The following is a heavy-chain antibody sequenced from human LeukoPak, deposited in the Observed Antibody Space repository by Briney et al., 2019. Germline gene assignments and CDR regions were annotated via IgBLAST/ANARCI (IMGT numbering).Heavy chain of an antibody. J-gene: IGHJ4*02. D-gene: IGHD2-2*01. CDR2: ISYDGSNK. V-gene: IGHV3-30*04. Sequence: PEGSLRLSCAASGFTFSSYAMHWVRQAPGKGLEWVAVISYDGSNKYYADSVKGRFTIPRDNSKNTLYLQMNSLRAEDTAVYYCARSAGYCSSTSCYYYDYWGQGTLVTVSS. CDR1: GFTFSSYA. CDR3: ARSAGYCSSTSCYYYDY.